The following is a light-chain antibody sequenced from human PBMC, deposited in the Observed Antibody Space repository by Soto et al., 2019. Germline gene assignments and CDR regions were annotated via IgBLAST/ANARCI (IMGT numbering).Light chain of an antibody. CDR2: ATD. CDR1: QTITNY. Sequence: DIQMTQSPSSLSASVGDRVNITCRASQTITNYLNWYQQQSGKDPKILIYATDTLQSGVPSRFSGSGSGTDYNLTISSLQPEDFATYYGQQSYNTTQTFGQGTKLDIK. CDR3: QQSYNTTQT. V-gene: IGKV1-39*01. J-gene: IGKJ1*01.